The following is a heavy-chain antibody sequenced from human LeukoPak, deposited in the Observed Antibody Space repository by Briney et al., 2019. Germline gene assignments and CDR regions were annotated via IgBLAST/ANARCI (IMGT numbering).Heavy chain of an antibody. CDR3: ARDRGRFGELSVFDY. V-gene: IGHV3-30*02. D-gene: IGHD3-10*01. CDR1: GFTFSSYG. Sequence: GGSLRLSCAASGFTFSSYGMHWVRQAPGKGLEWVAFIRYDGSNKYYADSVKGRFTISRDNSKNTLYLQMDSLRAEDTAVYYCARDRGRFGELSVFDYWGQGTLVTVSS. J-gene: IGHJ4*02. CDR2: IRYDGSNK.